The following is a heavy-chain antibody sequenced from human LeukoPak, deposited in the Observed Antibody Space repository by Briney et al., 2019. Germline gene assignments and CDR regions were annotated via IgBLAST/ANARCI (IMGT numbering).Heavy chain of an antibody. V-gene: IGHV1-2*02. CDR3: AIPRVAGLMEDDFDY. J-gene: IGHJ4*02. D-gene: IGHD6-19*01. CDR2: INPNGGGT. CDR1: GYTFTGYY. Sequence: ASVKVSCKASGYTFTGYYMHWVRQAPGQGLEWMGWINPNGGGTNYAQKFQGRVTMTRDTSISTAYMELSRLRSDDTAVYYCAIPRVAGLMEDDFDYWGQGTLVTVSS.